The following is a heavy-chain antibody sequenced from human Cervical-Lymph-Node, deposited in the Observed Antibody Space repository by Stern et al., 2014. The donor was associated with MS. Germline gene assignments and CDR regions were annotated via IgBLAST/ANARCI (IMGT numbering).Heavy chain of an antibody. CDR1: GGTFRSYG. V-gene: IGHV1-69*01. J-gene: IGHJ6*02. CDR3: ARHFDWLLGAEDYGMDV. Sequence: QVQLVQSGAEVKQPGSSVNVSCTASGGTFRSYGFSWVRQAPGQGLEWMGGIIPIFGVTNYEQKYKGRVTIIADEYTNPVYMATSSLRSEDTTVYYCARHFDWLLGAEDYGMDVWGQGTTVTVSS. D-gene: IGHD3-9*01. CDR2: IIPIFGVT.